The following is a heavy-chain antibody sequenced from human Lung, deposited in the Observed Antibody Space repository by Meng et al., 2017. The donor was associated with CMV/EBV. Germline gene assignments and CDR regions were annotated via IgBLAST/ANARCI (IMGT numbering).Heavy chain of an antibody. Sequence: GEXXKISCAASGFTFSSYWMSWVRQAPGKGLEWVANIKQDGSEKYYVDSVKGRFTISRDNAKNSLYLQMNSLRAEDTAVYYCARDRFEDYDFWSGYSLTDYYGMDVWGQGTXVTVSS. CDR2: IKQDGSEK. V-gene: IGHV3-7*01. D-gene: IGHD3-3*01. CDR1: GFTFSSYW. J-gene: IGHJ6*02. CDR3: ARDRFEDYDFWSGYSLTDYYGMDV.